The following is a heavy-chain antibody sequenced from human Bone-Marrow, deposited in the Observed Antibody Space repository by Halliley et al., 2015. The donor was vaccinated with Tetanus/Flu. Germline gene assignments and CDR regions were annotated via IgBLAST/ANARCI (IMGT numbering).Heavy chain of an antibody. CDR2: VNGYKGDT. V-gene: IGHV1-18*01. Sequence: GWVNGYKGDTRDAQKFQGRVTVTIDTSTSPAYMELRGLRSDDTAIYYCARVGSGWYNNWFDPWGQGTLVTVSS. CDR3: ARVGSGWYNNWFDP. J-gene: IGHJ5*02. D-gene: IGHD6-19*01.